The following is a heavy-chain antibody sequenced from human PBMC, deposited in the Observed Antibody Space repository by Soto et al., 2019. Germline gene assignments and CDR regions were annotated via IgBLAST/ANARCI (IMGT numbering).Heavy chain of an antibody. CDR1: GYTFTSYD. D-gene: IGHD6-13*01. CDR2: MNPNSGNT. CDR3: ARVGIEEAGTYYYGMDV. Sequence: GASVKVSCKASGYTFTSYDINWVRQATGQGLEWMGWMNPNSGNTGYAQKFQGRVTMTRNTSISTAYMELSSLRSEDTAVYYCARVGIEEAGTYYYGMDVWGQGTTVTVSS. V-gene: IGHV1-8*01. J-gene: IGHJ6*02.